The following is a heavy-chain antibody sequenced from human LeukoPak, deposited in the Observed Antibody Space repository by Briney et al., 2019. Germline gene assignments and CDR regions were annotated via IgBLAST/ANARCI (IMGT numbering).Heavy chain of an antibody. J-gene: IGHJ3*02. Sequence: GESLKISCQGSGYRFAGYWIGWVRQMPGKGLEWMGMIYPDDSDTRYSPSFQGQVTISADKSISTAYLQWRSLKASDTAMYYWGGLQRAFPDAFDIWGQGTMVTVSS. V-gene: IGHV5-51*01. CDR3: GGLQRAFPDAFDI. D-gene: IGHD1-1*01. CDR1: GYRFAGYW. CDR2: IYPDDSDT.